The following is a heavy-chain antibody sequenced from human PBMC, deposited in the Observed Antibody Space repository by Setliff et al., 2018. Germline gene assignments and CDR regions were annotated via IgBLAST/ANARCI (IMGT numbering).Heavy chain of an antibody. CDR2: IYYSGST. Sequence: NPSETLSLTCTVSGGSISSYYWSWIRQPPGKGLEWIGYIYYSGSTNYNPSLKSRVTISVDTSKNQFSLKLSSVTAADTAVYYCARGHPGELPHFDYWGQGTQVTVSS. V-gene: IGHV4-59*01. D-gene: IGHD1-26*01. CDR3: ARGHPGELPHFDY. J-gene: IGHJ4*02. CDR1: GGSISSYY.